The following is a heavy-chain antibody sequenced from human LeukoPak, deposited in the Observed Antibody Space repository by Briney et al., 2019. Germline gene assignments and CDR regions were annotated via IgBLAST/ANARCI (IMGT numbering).Heavy chain of an antibody. J-gene: IGHJ4*02. CDR1: GGSFSGYY. Sequence: SETLSLTCAVYGGSFSGYYWSWIGQPPGKGLEWIGEINHSGSTNYNPSLKSRVTISVDTSKNQFSLKLSSVTAADTAVYYCARGHRGRRFLEWSRYYFDYWGQGTLVTVSS. D-gene: IGHD3-3*01. CDR2: INHSGST. CDR3: ARGHRGRRFLEWSRYYFDY. V-gene: IGHV4-34*01.